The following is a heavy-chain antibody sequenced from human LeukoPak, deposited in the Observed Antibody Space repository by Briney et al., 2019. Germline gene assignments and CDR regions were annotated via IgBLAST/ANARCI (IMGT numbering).Heavy chain of an antibody. J-gene: IGHJ6*03. V-gene: IGHV4-31*03. CDR3: ARWAVVVPAAPRPDYYYYMDV. D-gene: IGHD2-2*01. CDR2: IYYSGST. CDR1: GGSISSGGYY. Sequence: SETLSLTCTVSGGSISSGGYYWSWIRQHPGKGLEWIGYIYYSGSTYYNPSLKSRVTISVDTSKNQFSLKLSSVTAADTAVYYCARWAVVVPAAPRPDYYYYMDVWGKGTTVTVSS.